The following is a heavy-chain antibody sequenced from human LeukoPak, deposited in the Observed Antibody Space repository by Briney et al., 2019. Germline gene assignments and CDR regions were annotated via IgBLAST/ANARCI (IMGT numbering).Heavy chain of an antibody. J-gene: IGHJ4*02. CDR3: ARHLFRSGSYSGFEY. CDR2: IHDSGST. Sequence: SETLSLTCTVSGGSISSYSWSWIRQPPGKGLEWIAYIHDSGSTNYNPSLKSRVTISVDTSKNQFSLKLSSVTAADTAVYYCARHLFRSGSYSGFEYWGQGTLVTVSS. V-gene: IGHV4-59*08. D-gene: IGHD3-10*01. CDR1: GGSISSYS.